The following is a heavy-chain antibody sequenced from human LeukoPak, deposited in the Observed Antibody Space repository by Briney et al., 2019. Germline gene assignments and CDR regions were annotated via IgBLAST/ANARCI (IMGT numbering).Heavy chain of an antibody. CDR1: GFTFASYP. V-gene: IGHV3-23*01. J-gene: IGHJ5*02. D-gene: IGHD4-17*01. CDR2: ISGSGTST. Sequence: QSGGSLRLSCAASGFTFASYPMSWVRQAPGKGLEWVSHISGSGTSTHYADSVKGRFTISRDNSEDTLYLQMYSLSPDDTALYFCAKGYGDSDWFDPWGQGTLVAVSS. CDR3: AKGYGDSDWFDP.